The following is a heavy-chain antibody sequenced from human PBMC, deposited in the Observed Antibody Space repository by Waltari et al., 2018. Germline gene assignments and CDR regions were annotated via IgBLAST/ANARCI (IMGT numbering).Heavy chain of an antibody. CDR1: GYSISSGYY. CDR2: IYHSGST. J-gene: IGHJ4*02. CDR3: ARATTVTTSGYFDY. D-gene: IGHD4-17*01. Sequence: QVQLQESGPGLVKPSEPLSLTCAVSGYSISSGYYWGWIRQPPGKGLEWIGSIYHSGSTYYNPSLKSRVTISVDTSKNQFSLKLSSVTAADTAVYYCARATTVTTSGYFDYWGQGTLVTVSS. V-gene: IGHV4-38-2*01.